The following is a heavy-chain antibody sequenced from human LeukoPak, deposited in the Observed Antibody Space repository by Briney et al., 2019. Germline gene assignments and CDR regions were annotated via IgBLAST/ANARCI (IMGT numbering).Heavy chain of an antibody. D-gene: IGHD2-15*01. V-gene: IGHV3-73*01. CDR3: TTAATLFDY. Sequence: GGSLRLSCAASGFTFSGSARHWVRQASGKGLKWVGRIGSKANSYATAYAASVKGRFTISRDDSKNTAYLQMNSLKTENTAVYYCTTAATLFDYWGQRTLVTVSS. CDR2: IGSKANSYAT. CDR1: GFTFSGSA. J-gene: IGHJ4*02.